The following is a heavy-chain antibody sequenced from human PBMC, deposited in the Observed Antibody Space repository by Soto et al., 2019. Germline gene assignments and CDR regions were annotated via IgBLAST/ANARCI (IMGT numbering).Heavy chain of an antibody. J-gene: IGHJ5*02. D-gene: IGHD2-2*02. CDR3: ASHICCSITSCYKGWFDL. CDR2: IDPSDSYT. CDR1: GYSFTSYL. Sequence: PGESLKISFKGSGYSFTSYLISWVRQMPVKGLAWMGRIDPSDSYTNYSPSFQGHVTISADKSISTAYLQWSSLKAEDTAMYYCASHICCSITSCYKGWFDLCGQGTLVAVSS. V-gene: IGHV5-10-1*01.